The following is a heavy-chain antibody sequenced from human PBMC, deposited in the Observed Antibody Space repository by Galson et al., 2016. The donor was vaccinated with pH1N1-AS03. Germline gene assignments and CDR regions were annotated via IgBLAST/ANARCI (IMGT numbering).Heavy chain of an antibody. D-gene: IGHD3-10*01. V-gene: IGHV3-49*04. Sequence: SLRLSCAGSGFNFGDYPMSWVRQAPGKGLEWVGFIRSRASTGTTEYAGSVEGRLTISRDESKSIAYLQMNSLKTEDTGVYYCTRCEPTYYYGSGRYYDGNYYYYMDAWGKGTTVTVSS. CDR3: TRCEPTYYYGSGRYYDGNYYYYMDA. CDR2: IRSRASTGTT. CDR1: GFNFGDYP. J-gene: IGHJ6*03.